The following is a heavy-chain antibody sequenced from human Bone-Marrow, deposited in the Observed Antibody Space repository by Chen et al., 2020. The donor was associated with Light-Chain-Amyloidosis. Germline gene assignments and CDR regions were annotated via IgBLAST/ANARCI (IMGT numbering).Heavy chain of an antibody. V-gene: IGHV5-51*01. Sequence: EVQLEQSGPEVQQHGESVKINCQGSGYTFPHYWIGWVRQMPGKGLEWMGVIYPDDSDARYSPSFEGQVTISADKSITTAYLQWRSLKASDTAMYYCARRRDGYNFDYWGQGTLVTVSS. CDR3: ARRRDGYNFDY. J-gene: IGHJ4*02. CDR1: GYTFPHYW. D-gene: IGHD5-12*01. CDR2: IYPDDSDA.